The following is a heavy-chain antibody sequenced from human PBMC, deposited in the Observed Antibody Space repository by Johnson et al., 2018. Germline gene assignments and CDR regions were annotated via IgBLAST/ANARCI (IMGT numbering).Heavy chain of an antibody. V-gene: IGHV5-51*03. Sequence: EVRLVESGAEVKKPGESLKISCKGSGYSFTSYWIGWVRQMPGKGLEWMGIIYPGDSDTRYSPSFQGQVTISADKSTRTAYLPGGSLKAPDTARYYCARPHAFMRLDAFDIWGQGTMVTVSS. CDR2: IYPGDSDT. CDR3: ARPHAFMRLDAFDI. J-gene: IGHJ3*02. CDR1: GYSFTSYW.